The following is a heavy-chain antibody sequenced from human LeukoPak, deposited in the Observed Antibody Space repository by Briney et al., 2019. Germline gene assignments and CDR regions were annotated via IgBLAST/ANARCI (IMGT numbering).Heavy chain of an antibody. Sequence: SVKVSCKASGGTFSSYAISWVRQAPGQGLEWMGGIIPIFGTANYAQKFQGRVTITADESTSTAYVELSSLRSEDTAVYYCARVLGDGHGLDIWGQGTMVTVSS. CDR1: GGTFSSYA. V-gene: IGHV1-69*13. CDR2: IIPIFGTA. D-gene: IGHD2-15*01. J-gene: IGHJ3*02. CDR3: ARVLGDGHGLDI.